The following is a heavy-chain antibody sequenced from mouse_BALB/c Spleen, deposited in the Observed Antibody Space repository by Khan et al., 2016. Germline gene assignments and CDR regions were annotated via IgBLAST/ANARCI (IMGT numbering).Heavy chain of an antibody. CDR1: GYTSANYW. CDR3: ADALFVY. CDR2: IYPGDGDT. V-gene: IGHV1-87*01. J-gene: IGHJ3*01. Sequence: QVQLQQPGAELARPGASVRLSCKASGYTSANYWMQWVKQRPGQGLEWIGSIYPGDGDTRYSQKFKDTATLTADKSSSSAYMHLRSVASEDSAVYYCADALFVYWGQGTLVTVSA.